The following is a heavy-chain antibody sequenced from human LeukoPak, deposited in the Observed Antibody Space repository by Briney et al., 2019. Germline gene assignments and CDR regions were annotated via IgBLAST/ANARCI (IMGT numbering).Heavy chain of an antibody. J-gene: IGHJ4*02. D-gene: IGHD3-10*01. CDR2: ISGSAGST. V-gene: IGHV3-23*01. Sequence: GGSLRLSSAASEFPFSNYAMSWVRQAPGQGLEWVSAISGSAGSTSYADSVKGRFTVSRDNSQSALFLQMDSLRAEDTAIYYCAKAGLSGGYFDYWGQGTLVTVSS. CDR1: EFPFSNYA. CDR3: AKAGLSGGYFDY.